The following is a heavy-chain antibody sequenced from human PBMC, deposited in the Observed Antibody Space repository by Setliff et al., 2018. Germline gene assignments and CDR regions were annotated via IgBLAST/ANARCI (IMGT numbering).Heavy chain of an antibody. CDR3: ARINNDFPSWLDP. D-gene: IGHD1-1*01. Sequence: PSETLSLTCAVYGESFSDSYWSWVRQPPGKGLEWIGDIYHSGITNYNPSLKSRVTMSVDTSKDQFSLNLRSVTAADTAVYYCARINNDFPSWLDPWGQGTLVTVSS. V-gene: IGHV4-34*01. CDR2: IYHSGIT. CDR1: GESFSDSY. J-gene: IGHJ5*02.